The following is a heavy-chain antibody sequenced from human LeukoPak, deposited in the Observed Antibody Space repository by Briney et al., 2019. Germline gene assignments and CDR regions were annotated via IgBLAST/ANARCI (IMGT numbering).Heavy chain of an antibody. J-gene: IGHJ6*02. D-gene: IGHD3-10*01. CDR3: ARGRYGSGPNPCYYYGMDV. CDR1: GGSISSSNNY. CDR2: IYYTGST. V-gene: IGHV4-39*07. Sequence: SETLSLTCTVSGGSISSSNNYWGWIRQPPGKGLEWIGSIYYTGSTYYSPSLESRLTISADTPKNHFSLELRSVTAADTAVYYCARGRYGSGPNPCYYYGMDVWGQGTTVTVSS.